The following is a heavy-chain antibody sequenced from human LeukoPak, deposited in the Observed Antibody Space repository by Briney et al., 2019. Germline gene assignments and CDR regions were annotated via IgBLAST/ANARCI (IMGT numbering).Heavy chain of an antibody. CDR3: ARGVEMATITPYFDY. CDR1: GGSISSYY. V-gene: IGHV4-59*01. D-gene: IGHD5-24*01. J-gene: IGHJ4*02. CDR2: IYYSGST. Sequence: SETLSLTCTVSGGSISSYYWSWIRQPPGKGLEWIGYIYYSGSTNYNPSLKSRVTISVDTSKSQFSLKLSSVTAADTAVYYCARGVEMATITPYFDYWGQGTLVTVSS.